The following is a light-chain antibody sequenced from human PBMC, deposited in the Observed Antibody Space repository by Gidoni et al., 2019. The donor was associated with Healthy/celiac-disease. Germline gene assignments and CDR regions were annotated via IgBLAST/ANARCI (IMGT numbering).Light chain of an antibody. CDR2: GAS. J-gene: IGKJ3*01. Sequence: EIVLTQSPGTLSLSPGERATLPCRASQSVSSSYLAWYQQKPGQAPKLLIYGASSRATGIPDRFRGSGSGTDFTLTISRLEPEDLAVYYCQQYGSSRFTFGPGTKVEIK. CDR1: QSVSSSY. V-gene: IGKV3-20*01. CDR3: QQYGSSRFT.